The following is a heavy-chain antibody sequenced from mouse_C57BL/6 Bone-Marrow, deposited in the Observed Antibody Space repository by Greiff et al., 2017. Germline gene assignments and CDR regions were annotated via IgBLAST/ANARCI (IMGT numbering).Heavy chain of an antibody. Sequence: VQLKESGPELVKPGASVKISCKASGYSFTGYYMNWVKQSPEKSLEWIGEINPSTGGTTYNQKFKAKATLTVDKSSSTAYMQLKSLTSEDSAVYYCARPRYYYGSSLGYWGQGTTLTVSS. CDR2: INPSTGGT. CDR3: ARPRYYYGSSLGY. D-gene: IGHD1-1*01. CDR1: GYSFTGYY. J-gene: IGHJ2*01. V-gene: IGHV1-42*01.